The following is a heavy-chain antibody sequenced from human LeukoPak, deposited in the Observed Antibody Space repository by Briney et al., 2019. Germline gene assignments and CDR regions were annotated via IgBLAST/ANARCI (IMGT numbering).Heavy chain of an antibody. J-gene: IGHJ4*02. Sequence: ASVKVSCKASGYTFTSYDINWVRQAPGQGLEWMGWMNPNRGNTGYAQKFQGRVTMTRNTSISTAYMELSSLRSEDSAVYYCARDRGTYHFDYWGQGTLVTVSS. CDR3: ARDRGTYHFDY. V-gene: IGHV1-8*01. CDR2: MNPNRGNT. CDR1: GYTFTSYD. D-gene: IGHD1-26*01.